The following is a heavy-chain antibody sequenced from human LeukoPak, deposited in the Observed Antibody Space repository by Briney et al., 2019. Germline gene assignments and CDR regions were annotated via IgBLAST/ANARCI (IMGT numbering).Heavy chain of an antibody. J-gene: IGHJ6*02. CDR2: ISSSSSYI. CDR3: ARDSVRGYSDCRTSEGHGYYGMDV. Sequence: GGSLRLSCAASGFTFSSYSMNWVRQAPGKGLEWVSSISSSSSYIYYADSVKGRFTISRDNAKNSLYLQMNSLRAEDTAVYYCARDSVRGYSDCRTSEGHGYYGMDVWGQGTTVTVSS. D-gene: IGHD3-9*01. CDR1: GFTFSSYS. V-gene: IGHV3-21*01.